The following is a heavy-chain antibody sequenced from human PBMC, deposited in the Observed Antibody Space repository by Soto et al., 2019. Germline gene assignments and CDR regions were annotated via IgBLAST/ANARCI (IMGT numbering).Heavy chain of an antibody. CDR1: KFTFSSSW. CDR2: INSDGSFI. V-gene: IGHV3-74*01. CDR3: VTGWSEY. D-gene: IGHD2-15*01. J-gene: IGHJ4*02. Sequence: PGGSLRLSCVVSKFTFSSSWMHWVRQGPGKGLMWVSRINSDGSFINYADSVKGRFTTSRDNAKNMLYLQMNSLRAEDKDLYYCVTGWSEYWGQGTLVTVSS.